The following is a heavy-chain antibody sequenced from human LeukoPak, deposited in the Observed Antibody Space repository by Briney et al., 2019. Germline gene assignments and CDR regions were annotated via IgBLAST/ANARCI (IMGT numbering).Heavy chain of an antibody. CDR2: VSYTGDT. CDR3: VRVDGSGYSPY. D-gene: IGHD5-18*01. CDR1: GDSVISNTFS. V-gene: IGHV4-39*01. Sequence: SETLSLTCTVSGDSVISNTFSWGWIRQPPGKGLEWIGNVSYTGDTYHNPSLKSRVTMSADTSKNQFSLKVNSVTAADTALYFCVRVDGSGYSPYWGQGTLVTVSS. J-gene: IGHJ4*02.